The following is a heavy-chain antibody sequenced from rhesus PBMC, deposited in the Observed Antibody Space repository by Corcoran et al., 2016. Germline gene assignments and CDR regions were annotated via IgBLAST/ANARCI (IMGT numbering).Heavy chain of an antibody. CDR2: IDPEDGET. CDR1: GYTFTDYY. J-gene: IGHJ4*01. D-gene: IGHD6-37*01. V-gene: IGHV1-111*02. CDR3: ATRGGWTYFDC. Sequence: EVQPVQAGAEMKKPGASVKISCKASGYTFTDYYLHWVRQAPGKGLEWVGRIDPEDGETIHAQRFQDRVTITAATSTDTAYMELSSLRSEDTAVYYCATRGGWTYFDCWGQGVQVTVSS.